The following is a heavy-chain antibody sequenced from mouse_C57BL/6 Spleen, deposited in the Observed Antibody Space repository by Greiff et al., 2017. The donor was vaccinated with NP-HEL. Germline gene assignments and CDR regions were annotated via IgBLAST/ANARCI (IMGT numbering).Heavy chain of an antibody. CDR2: INPNNGGT. CDR1: GYTFTDYY. J-gene: IGHJ2*01. D-gene: IGHD1-1*01. V-gene: IGHV1-26*01. CDR3: ARSYYGSSYVDYFDY. Sequence: EVQLQQSGPELVKPGASVKISCKASGYTFTDYYMNWVKQSHGKSLEWIGDINPNNGGTSYNQKFKGKATLTVDKSSSTAYMELRSLTSEDSAVYYCARSYYGSSYVDYFDYWGQGTTLTVSS.